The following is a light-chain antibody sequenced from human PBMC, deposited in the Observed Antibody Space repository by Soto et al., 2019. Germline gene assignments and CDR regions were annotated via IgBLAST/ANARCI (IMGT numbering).Light chain of an antibody. CDR3: QQYDSYSAGP. CDR1: QTINSW. Sequence: DIQMTQSPSTLSASVGDRVTITCRASQTINSWLAWYQQKPGKAPKVLIFDASSLKTGVPSRFSGSGSGTEFTLTISHLQPDAFATYYCQQYDSYSAGPFGQGTKVEFK. J-gene: IGKJ1*01. V-gene: IGKV1-5*01. CDR2: DAS.